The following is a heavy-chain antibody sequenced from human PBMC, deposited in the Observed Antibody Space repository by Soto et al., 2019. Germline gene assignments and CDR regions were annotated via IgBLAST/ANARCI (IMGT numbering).Heavy chain of an antibody. CDR2: ISYDGSNK. CDR1: GFTFSSYG. D-gene: IGHD5-12*01. J-gene: IGHJ4*02. V-gene: IGHV3-30-3*01. Sequence: PGGSLRLSCAASGFTFSSYGMHWVRQAPGKGLEWVAVISYDGSNKYYADSVKGRFTISRDNSKNTLYLQMNSVRAEEKAVYYCARVSTVAPFDYWGQGTLVTVSS. CDR3: ARVSTVAPFDY.